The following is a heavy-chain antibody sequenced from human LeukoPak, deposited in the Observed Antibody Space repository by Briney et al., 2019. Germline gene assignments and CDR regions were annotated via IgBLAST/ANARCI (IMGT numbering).Heavy chain of an antibody. J-gene: IGHJ4*02. V-gene: IGHV3-23*01. CDR3: AKRGVSYDSRGNDY. D-gene: IGHD3-22*01. Sequence: GGSLRLSCAASGFTFSSYAMSWVRQAPGKGLEWVSAISGSGGSTYYADSVKGRFTISRDNSKNTLYLQMNSLRAEDTAVYYCAKRGVSYDSRGNDYWGQGTLVTVSP. CDR1: GFTFSSYA. CDR2: ISGSGGST.